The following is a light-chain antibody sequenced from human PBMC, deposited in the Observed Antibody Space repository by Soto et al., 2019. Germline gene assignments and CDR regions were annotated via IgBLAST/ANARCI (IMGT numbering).Light chain of an antibody. CDR1: QNISIY. J-gene: IGKJ3*01. V-gene: IGKV1-39*01. CDR2: TVS. CDR3: QQSSSTPPFT. Sequence: DIQMTQSPSSLSASVGDRVTITCRASQNISIYLNWYQQKPGKAHKLLIYTVSNLQSGVPSRFSADGSGTDFTLTISSLQPEDVATYYCQQSSSTPPFTFGPGTKVDIK.